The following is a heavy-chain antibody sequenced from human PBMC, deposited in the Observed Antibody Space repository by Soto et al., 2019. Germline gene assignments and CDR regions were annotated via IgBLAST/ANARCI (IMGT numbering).Heavy chain of an antibody. CDR1: GFTFSSYG. V-gene: IGHV3-48*03. D-gene: IGHD4-17*01. Sequence: PGGSLRLSCVASGFTFSSYGMNWVRQGPGKGLEWLSFISKSGTTTYYADSVKGRFTISRDNAENSVYLEMDSLRAEDTALYYCARDVDADFRTDFDYWGRGTLVNVSS. CDR2: ISKSGTTT. CDR3: ARDVDADFRTDFDY. J-gene: IGHJ4*02.